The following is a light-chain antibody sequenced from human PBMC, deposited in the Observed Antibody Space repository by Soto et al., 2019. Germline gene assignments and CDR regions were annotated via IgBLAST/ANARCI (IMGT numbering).Light chain of an antibody. CDR2: SNN. CDR1: SSNIGSNY. CDR3: AAWDANLSGHV. Sequence: QSVLTQPPSASGTPGQRVTISCSGSSSNIGSNYVYWYQNLPGTAPKLLIYSNNQRPSVVPDRFSVSKSGTSASLAISGLRSEDEADYYCAAWDANLSGHVFGTGTKLTVL. V-gene: IGLV1-47*02. J-gene: IGLJ1*01.